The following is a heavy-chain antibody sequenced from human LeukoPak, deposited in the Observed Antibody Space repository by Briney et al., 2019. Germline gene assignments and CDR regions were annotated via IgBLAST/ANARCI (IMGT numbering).Heavy chain of an antibody. CDR1: GGSISSTSFY. D-gene: IGHD2-21*02. CDR2: IYYSGST. V-gene: IGHV4-39*07. CDR3: ARELLDCGGDCYAFDY. J-gene: IGHJ4*02. Sequence: SETLSLTCTVSGGSISSTSFYWGWIRQPPGKGLEWIGSIYYSGSTYYNPSLESRVTISVDTSKNQFSLKLSSVTAADTAVYYCARELLDCGGDCYAFDYWGQGTLVTVSS.